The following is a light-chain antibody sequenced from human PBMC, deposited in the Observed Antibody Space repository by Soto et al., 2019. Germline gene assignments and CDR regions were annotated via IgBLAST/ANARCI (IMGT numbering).Light chain of an antibody. CDR3: SSYARNRDVL. J-gene: IGLJ2*01. V-gene: IGLV2-14*03. CDR2: DVS. Sequence: QSALAQPASVSGSPGQSLTISCTGTSSDVGGYNFVSWYQQYPGKAPKLMIYDVSSRPSGISTRFSGSKSGNTASLTISGLQAEEEADDYCSSYARNRDVLFGGGTKVTVL. CDR1: SSDVGGYNF.